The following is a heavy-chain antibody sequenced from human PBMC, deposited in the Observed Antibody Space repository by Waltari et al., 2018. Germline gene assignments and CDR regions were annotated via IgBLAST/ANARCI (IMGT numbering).Heavy chain of an antibody. D-gene: IGHD3-16*01. CDR2: IYYSGST. V-gene: IGHV4-39*07. Sequence: QLQLQESGPGLVKPSEPLSLTCTVSGVSISSSSYYWGWIRQPPGKGLEWIGSIYYSGSTYYNPSLKSRVTISVDTSKNQFSLKLSSVTAADTAVYYCARGGDRAFDIWGQGTMVTVSS. CDR1: GVSISSSSYY. J-gene: IGHJ3*02. CDR3: ARGGDRAFDI.